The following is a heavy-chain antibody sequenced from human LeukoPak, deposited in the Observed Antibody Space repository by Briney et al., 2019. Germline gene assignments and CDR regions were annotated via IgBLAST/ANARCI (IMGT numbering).Heavy chain of an antibody. J-gene: IGHJ5*02. V-gene: IGHV5-51*01. CDR1: GYSFTSYW. Sequence: GKSLKISCKGSGYSFTSYWICWVRQMPGKDLQWMGIIYPGYSDTRYSPSFQGQVTISVDTSISTAYLQWSSLKASDTAMYYCARQVYGDYASWFDPWGQGTLVTVSS. D-gene: IGHD4-17*01. CDR2: IYPGYSDT. CDR3: ARQVYGDYASWFDP.